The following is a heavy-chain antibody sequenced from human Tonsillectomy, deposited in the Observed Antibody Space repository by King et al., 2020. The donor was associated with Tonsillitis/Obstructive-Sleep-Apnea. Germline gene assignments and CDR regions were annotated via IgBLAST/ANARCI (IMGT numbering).Heavy chain of an antibody. J-gene: IGHJ6*02. Sequence: VQLVESGAEVKKPGESLKISCKGSGYSFTSYWIGWVRQIPGKGLEWMGIIYPGDSDTRYSPSFQGQVIISAAKSISTAYLQWSSLKASDTAMYYCARVGPAAPPYYYGMDVWGQGTTVTVSS. CDR2: IYPGDSDT. D-gene: IGHD2-2*01. CDR1: GYSFTSYW. CDR3: ARVGPAAPPYYYGMDV. V-gene: IGHV5-51*03.